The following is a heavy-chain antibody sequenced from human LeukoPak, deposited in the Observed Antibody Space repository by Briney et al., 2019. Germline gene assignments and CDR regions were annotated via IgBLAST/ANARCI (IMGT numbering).Heavy chain of an antibody. Sequence: SETLSLTCTVSGGSISSYYWSWIRQPPVKGLEWIGYIYYSGSTNYNPSLKSRVTISVDTSKNQFSLKLSSVTAADTAVYYCARARGGYSVWKFDYWGQGTLVTVSS. CDR1: GGSISSYY. J-gene: IGHJ4*02. CDR2: IYYSGST. V-gene: IGHV4-59*01. D-gene: IGHD5-18*01. CDR3: ARARGGYSVWKFDY.